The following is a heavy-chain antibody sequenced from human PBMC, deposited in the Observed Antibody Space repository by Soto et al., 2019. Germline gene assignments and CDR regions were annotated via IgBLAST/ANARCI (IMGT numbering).Heavy chain of an antibody. Sequence: ETLSLTCTVSGGSISTYYWSWIRQPPGKGLEGIGDFNYTGSTNYNPSLKSRITMSVDTSKNQFSLKLSSVTAADTAVYYCAGAPVRNWFDPWGQGTLVTVSS. CDR1: GGSISTYY. CDR3: AGAPVRNWFDP. J-gene: IGHJ5*02. D-gene: IGHD6-6*01. V-gene: IGHV4-59*12. CDR2: FNYTGST.